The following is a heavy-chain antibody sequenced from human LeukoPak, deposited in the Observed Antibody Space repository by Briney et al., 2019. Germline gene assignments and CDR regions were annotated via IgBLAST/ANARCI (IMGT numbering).Heavy chain of an antibody. Sequence: PGGSLRLSCAASGFTFSSYAMSWVRQAPGKGLEWVSAISGSGGSTYYADSVKGRFTISRDNSKNTLYLQMNSLRAEDTAVYYCAKDFGSYGSGSYADYWGQGTLVTVSS. CDR1: GFTFSSYA. J-gene: IGHJ4*02. CDR3: AKDFGSYGSGSYADY. D-gene: IGHD3-10*01. V-gene: IGHV3-23*01. CDR2: ISGSGGST.